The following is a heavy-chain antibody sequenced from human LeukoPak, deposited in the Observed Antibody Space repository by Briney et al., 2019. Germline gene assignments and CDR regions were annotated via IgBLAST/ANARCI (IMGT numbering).Heavy chain of an antibody. CDR1: GYTFTNYD. CDR2: MNSNSVNT. Sequence: ASVKVSCKASGYTFTNYDIMWVRQATGQGPEWMGGMNSNSVNTGYAQKFQGRVTMTRDTSINTAYMELHSLTSEDTAVYYCARGRGGTVVRGYLDYWGQGTLVTVSS. V-gene: IGHV1-8*01. J-gene: IGHJ4*02. CDR3: ARGRGGTVVRGYLDY. D-gene: IGHD3-10*01.